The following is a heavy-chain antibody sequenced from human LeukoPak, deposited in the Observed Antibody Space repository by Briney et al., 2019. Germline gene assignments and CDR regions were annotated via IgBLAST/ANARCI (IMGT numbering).Heavy chain of an antibody. J-gene: IGHJ4*02. CDR1: GFTFSSYG. V-gene: IGHV3-23*01. Sequence: GGTLRLSCAASGFTFSSYGMSWVRQAPGKGLEWVSTISDSGGNTYYADSVKGRFTISRDNSKNTLYLHVDSLRAEHTAVYYCAKGGARDFHSLAIDYWGQGTLVTVSS. CDR2: ISDSGGNT. CDR3: AKGGARDFHSLAIDY. D-gene: IGHD2/OR15-2a*01.